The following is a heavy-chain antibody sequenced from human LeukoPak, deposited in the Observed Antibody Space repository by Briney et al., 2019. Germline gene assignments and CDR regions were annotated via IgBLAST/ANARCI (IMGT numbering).Heavy chain of an antibody. J-gene: IGHJ4*02. Sequence: GGSLRLSCAASGLIFSSYGMHWVRQAPGEGLEWVAFMRNDGSNKYYADSVKGRFTISRDNSKNTMYLEMNSLSSEDTAVYYCAKSQNSAGYRSFDYWGQGTLVTVSS. V-gene: IGHV3-30*02. CDR2: MRNDGSNK. CDR3: AKSQNSAGYRSFDY. CDR1: GLIFSSYG. D-gene: IGHD5-12*01.